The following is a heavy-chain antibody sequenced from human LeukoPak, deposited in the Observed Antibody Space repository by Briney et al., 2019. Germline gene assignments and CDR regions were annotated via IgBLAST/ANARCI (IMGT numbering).Heavy chain of an antibody. CDR3: AISSTWSSTGGFDY. D-gene: IGHD6-13*01. V-gene: IGHV3-53*01. J-gene: IGHJ4*02. CDR1: GFTVSTNY. Sequence: GGSLRLSCAASGFTVSTNYMNWVRQAPGKGLEWVSVIYSSSSTSYADSVKGRFTISRDNSKNTLYLQMNSLRADDTAVYYCAISSTWSSTGGFDYWGQGTLVTVSS. CDR2: IYSSSST.